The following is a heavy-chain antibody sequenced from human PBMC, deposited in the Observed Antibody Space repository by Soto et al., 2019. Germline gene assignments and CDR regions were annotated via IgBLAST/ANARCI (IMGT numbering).Heavy chain of an antibody. CDR2: IYYSGST. D-gene: IGHD1-26*01. V-gene: IGHV4-39*01. CDR3: ARRSASWFDP. J-gene: IGHJ5*02. Sequence: SETLSLTCTVSGGSISSSSYYWGWIRQPPGKGLEWIGSIYYSGSTYYNPSLKSRVTISVDTSKNQFSLKLSSVTAADTAVYYCARRSASWFDPWGRGALVTVSS. CDR1: GGSISSSSYY.